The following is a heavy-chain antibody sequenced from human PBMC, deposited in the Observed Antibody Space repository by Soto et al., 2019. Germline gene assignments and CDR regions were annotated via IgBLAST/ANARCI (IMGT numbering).Heavy chain of an antibody. J-gene: IGHJ4*02. CDR1: GYPFTSYY. V-gene: IGHV1-46*01. Sequence: QVQLVQSGAELRKPGTSVKVSCETSGYPFTSYYMNWVRQAPGQGLEWMGVINPTDGTTTFAQKFHGRLTMARDTSTSTVYMGLTSLRSEDTAVYYCATCGSEGSDCDNWGQGTLVAVSS. CDR2: INPTDGTT. CDR3: ATCGSEGSDCDN. D-gene: IGHD2-21*02.